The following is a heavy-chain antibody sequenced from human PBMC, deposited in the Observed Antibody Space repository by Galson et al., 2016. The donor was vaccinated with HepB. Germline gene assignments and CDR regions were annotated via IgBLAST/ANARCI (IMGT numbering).Heavy chain of an antibody. Sequence: SLRLSCAASGFTFSDYYMTWIRQAPGKGLEWVSSISSRGATAIHYADSVKGRFTSSRDNAKNSLFLQMNSLRAEDTAVYYCAKEHYFGSGSYFDSWGQGTLVTVSS. J-gene: IGHJ4*02. CDR2: ISSRGATAI. CDR3: AKEHYFGSGSYFDS. D-gene: IGHD3-10*01. V-gene: IGHV3-11*01. CDR1: GFTFSDYY.